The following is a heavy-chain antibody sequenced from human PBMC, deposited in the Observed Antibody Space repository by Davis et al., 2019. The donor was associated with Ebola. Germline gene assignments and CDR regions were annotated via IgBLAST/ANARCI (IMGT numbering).Heavy chain of an antibody. Sequence: AASVKVSCKASGYIFTTYAIHWVRQAPGQRLEWMGWINAGNGDTKYSQKFRGRVTITRDTSASTAYMELSSLRSEDTAVYYCAGSIWFGESHYYGMDVWGQGTTVTVSS. CDR3: AGSIWFGESHYYGMDV. CDR1: GYIFTTYA. J-gene: IGHJ6*02. D-gene: IGHD3-10*01. CDR2: INAGNGDT. V-gene: IGHV1-3*01.